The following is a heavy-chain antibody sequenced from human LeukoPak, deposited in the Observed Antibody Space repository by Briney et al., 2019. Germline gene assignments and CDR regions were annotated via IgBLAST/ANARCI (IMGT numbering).Heavy chain of an antibody. D-gene: IGHD6-13*01. J-gene: IGHJ5*02. Sequence: SETLSLTCAVYGGSFSGYYWSWMRQPPGKGLEWIGEINHSGSTNYNPSLKSRVTISVDTSKNQFSLKLSSVTAADTAVYYCARDIIAAAEQGWFDPWGQGTLVTVSS. V-gene: IGHV4-34*01. CDR3: ARDIIAAAEQGWFDP. CDR2: INHSGST. CDR1: GGSFSGYY.